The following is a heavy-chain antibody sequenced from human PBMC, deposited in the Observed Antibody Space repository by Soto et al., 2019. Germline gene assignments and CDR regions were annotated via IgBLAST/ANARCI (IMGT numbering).Heavy chain of an antibody. CDR2: ISDSSSTI. J-gene: IGHJ4*02. Sequence: EVQLVESGGGMVQPGGSLRLSCAASGFTFSSYSFYWVRQAPGKGLEWVAYISDSSSTIYYADSVKGRFTISRDNAKNSLYLQMNSLRDEDTAVYYCARIYGDYVPIDSCGQGTLVTVSS. D-gene: IGHD4-17*01. V-gene: IGHV3-48*02. CDR3: ARIYGDYVPIDS. CDR1: GFTFSSYS.